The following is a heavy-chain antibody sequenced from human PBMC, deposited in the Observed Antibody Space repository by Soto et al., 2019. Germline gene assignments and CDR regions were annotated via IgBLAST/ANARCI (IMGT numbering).Heavy chain of an antibody. CDR3: AHRPSSSWYFSWFDP. CDR2: IYWN. J-gene: IGHJ5*02. CDR1: GFSLSTSGVG. Sequence: SGPTLVNPKQTLTLTRTFSGFSLSTSGVGVGWIRQPPGKALEWLALIYWNDSPSLKSRPTITKDTSKNQVVLTMTNMDPVDTATYYCAHRPSSSWYFSWFDPWGQGTLVTVSS. D-gene: IGHD6-13*01. V-gene: IGHV2-5*01.